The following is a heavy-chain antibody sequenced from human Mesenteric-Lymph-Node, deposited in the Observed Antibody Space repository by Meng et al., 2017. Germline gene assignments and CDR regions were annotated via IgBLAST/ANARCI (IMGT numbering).Heavy chain of an antibody. J-gene: IGHJ4*02. D-gene: IGHD3-10*01. CDR2: VYHNGVT. V-gene: IGHV4-34*01. CDR3: ARGGATPMIIKY. Sequence: QVQLQQWGAGLLKPSETLSLTCAVYGGSLSGYYWSWIRQPPGKGLEWMGEVYHNGVTKYSPSLRSRVVISIDTSKNQFSLNLRSVSAADTAMYYCARGGATPMIIKYWGPGTLVTVSS. CDR1: GGSLSGYY.